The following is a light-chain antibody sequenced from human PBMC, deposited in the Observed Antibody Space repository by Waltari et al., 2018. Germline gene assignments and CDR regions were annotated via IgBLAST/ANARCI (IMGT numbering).Light chain of an antibody. J-gene: IGKJ1*01. Sequence: DIQMTQSPSTLSPSVGDRVPVTCPASQNINKWLAWYQQKPGQAPNLLIYDASTLQSGVPSRFSGSGFGTEFTLAISSLQPEDFATYFCQHYNTYPPTFGQGTRVELK. CDR3: QHYNTYPPT. V-gene: IGKV1-5*01. CDR2: DAS. CDR1: QNINKW.